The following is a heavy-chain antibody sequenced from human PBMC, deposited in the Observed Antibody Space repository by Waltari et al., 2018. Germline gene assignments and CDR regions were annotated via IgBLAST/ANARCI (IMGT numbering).Heavy chain of an antibody. CDR3: ARRGWYYYYYMDV. J-gene: IGHJ6*03. CDR2: INHSGST. CDR1: GGSFSGYY. V-gene: IGHV4-34*01. Sequence: QVQLQQWGAGLLKPSETLSLTCAVYGGSFSGYYWSWIRQPPGKGLGWIGEINHSGSTNYNPSLKSRVTISVDTSKNQFSLKLSSVTAADTAVYYCARRGWYYYYYMDVWGKGTTVTISS.